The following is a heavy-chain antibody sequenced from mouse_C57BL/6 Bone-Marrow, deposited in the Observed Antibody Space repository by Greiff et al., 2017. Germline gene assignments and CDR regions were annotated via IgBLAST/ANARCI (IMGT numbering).Heavy chain of an antibody. CDR2: IHPSDSDT. CDR3: AIKDSSGYVEYFDV. CDR1: GYTFTSYW. Sequence: VQLQQPGAELVKPGASVKVSCKASGYTFTSYWMHWVKQRPGQGLEWIGRIHPSDSDTNYNQKFKGKATLTVDKSSSTAYMQLSSLTSEDSAVYYCAIKDSSGYVEYFDVWGTGTTVTVSS. J-gene: IGHJ1*03. V-gene: IGHV1-74*01. D-gene: IGHD3-2*02.